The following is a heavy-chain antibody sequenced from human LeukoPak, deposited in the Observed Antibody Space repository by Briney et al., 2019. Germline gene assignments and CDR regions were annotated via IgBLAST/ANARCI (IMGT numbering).Heavy chain of an antibody. V-gene: IGHV4-39*07. CDR2: IFYSGST. J-gene: IGHJ4*02. Sequence: SETLSLTCTVSGGSISTSSYYWGWVRQPPGKGLEWIGNIFYSGSTYYNPSLKSRVTISVDTSKNQFSLKLSSVTAADTAVYYCARNGGYSYGPRPFVYWGQGTLVTVSS. CDR1: GGSISTSSYY. CDR3: ARNGGYSYGPRPFVY. D-gene: IGHD5-18*01.